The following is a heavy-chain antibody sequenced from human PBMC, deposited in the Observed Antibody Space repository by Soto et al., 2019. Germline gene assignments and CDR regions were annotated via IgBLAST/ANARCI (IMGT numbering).Heavy chain of an antibody. J-gene: IGHJ5*02. Sequence: ASVKVSCTASGSTFSSNTIRWVRQAPRQGLEWMGRIIPILGIANYAQKFQGRLPMTRDTSTSTVYMGLSSLTSDDTAVYYCARDQSWRDLVWWFDPWGQGTLVTVSS. CDR2: IIPILGIA. CDR1: GSTFSSNT. D-gene: IGHD3-16*01. V-gene: IGHV1-69*04. CDR3: ARDQSWRDLVWWFDP.